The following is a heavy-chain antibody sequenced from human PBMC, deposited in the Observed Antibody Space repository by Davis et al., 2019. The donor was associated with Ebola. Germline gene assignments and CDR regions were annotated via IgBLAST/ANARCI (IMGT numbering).Heavy chain of an antibody. CDR3: ARDGSILEWFLFDY. D-gene: IGHD3-3*01. CDR1: GGTFSSYA. Sequence: SVKVSCKASGGTFSSYAISWVRQAPGQGLEWMGGIIPIFGTANYAQKFQGRVTITADESTSTAYMELSSLRSEDTAVYYCARDGSILEWFLFDYWGQGTLVTVSS. V-gene: IGHV1-69*13. CDR2: IIPIFGTA. J-gene: IGHJ4*02.